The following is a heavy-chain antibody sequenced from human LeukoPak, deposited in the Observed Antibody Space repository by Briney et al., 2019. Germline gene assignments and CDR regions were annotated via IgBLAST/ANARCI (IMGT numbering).Heavy chain of an antibody. D-gene: IGHD3-3*01. J-gene: IGHJ3*02. V-gene: IGHV4-59*01. CDR1: GGSISSYY. CDR3: ARSSITTFGVVIDAFDI. Sequence: SETLSLTCTVSGGSISSYYWSWIRQPPGKGLEWIGYIYYSGSTNYNPSLKSRVTISVDTSKNQFSLKLSSVTAADTAVYYCARSSITTFGVVIDAFDIWGQGTMVTVSS. CDR2: IYYSGST.